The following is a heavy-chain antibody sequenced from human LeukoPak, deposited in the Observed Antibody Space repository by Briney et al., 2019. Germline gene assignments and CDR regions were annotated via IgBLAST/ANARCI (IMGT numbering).Heavy chain of an antibody. CDR1: GFTFSAYG. V-gene: IGHV3-30*03. J-gene: IGHJ4*02. CDR3: ARDVDYGDSFFDY. CDR2: VSFDGSNK. Sequence: GGSLRLSCAASGFTFSAYGMHWVRQAPGKGLEWVAVVSFDGSNKYYADSVKGRFTISRDNSKNTLYLQMNSLRAEDTAVYYCARDVDYGDSFFDYWGQGTLVTVSS. D-gene: IGHD4-17*01.